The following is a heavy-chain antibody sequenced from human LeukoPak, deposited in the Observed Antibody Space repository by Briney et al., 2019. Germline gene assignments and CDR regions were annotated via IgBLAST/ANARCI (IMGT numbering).Heavy chain of an antibody. D-gene: IGHD2-8*02. J-gene: IGHJ4*02. CDR2: IYYSGST. Sequence: SQTLSLTCTVSGGSISSSSYYWGWIRQPPGKGLEWIGSIYYSGSTYYNPSLKSRVTISVDTSKNQFSLKLISVTAADTAVYYCAREDTGGLDYWGQGILVTVSP. V-gene: IGHV4-39*07. CDR3: AREDTGGLDY. CDR1: GGSISSSSYY.